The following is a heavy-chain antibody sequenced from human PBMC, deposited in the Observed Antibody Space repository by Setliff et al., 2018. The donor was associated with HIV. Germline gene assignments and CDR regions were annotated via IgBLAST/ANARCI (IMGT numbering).Heavy chain of an antibody. CDR3: ARKLRPGHGVDV. V-gene: IGHV3-7*01. J-gene: IGHJ6*02. CDR2: IGQDGSEK. CDR1: RFDFNNYW. D-gene: IGHD3-10*01. Sequence: GGSLRLSCAASRFDFNNYWMCWVRQAPGKGLEWVANIGQDGSEKNYVDSVKGRFTISRDNAKNSMDLQRNSLRAEDTAIYYCARKLRPGHGVDVWGQGTTVTVSS.